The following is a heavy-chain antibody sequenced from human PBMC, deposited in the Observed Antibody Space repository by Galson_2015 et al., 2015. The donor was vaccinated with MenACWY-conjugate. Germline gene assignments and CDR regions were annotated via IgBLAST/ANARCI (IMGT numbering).Heavy chain of an antibody. V-gene: IGHV3-43*01. CDR1: GFTFDDYT. CDR3: AKDSGSSGIDY. D-gene: IGHD3-10*01. CDR2: IGWNGAIT. Sequence: SLRLSCAASGFTFDDYTMHWVRQAPGKGLEWVSLIGWNGAITYYADSVKGRFTIPRDNSRNSLYVQMSDLRTEDSALYYCAKDSGSSGIDYWGQGTLVTVSS. J-gene: IGHJ4*02.